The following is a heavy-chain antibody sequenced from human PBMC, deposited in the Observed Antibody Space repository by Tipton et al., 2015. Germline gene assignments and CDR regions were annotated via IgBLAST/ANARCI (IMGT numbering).Heavy chain of an antibody. CDR1: GGSISSGGYY. CDR3: ASGTYYYDSSGYYYLGAFDI. Sequence: TLSLTCTVSGGSISSGGYYWSYIRQHPGKGLEWIGYIYYSGSTYYKPSLKSRVTISVDTSKNQFSLKLSSVTAADTAVYYCASGTYYYDSSGYYYLGAFDIWGQGTMVTVSS. CDR2: IYYSGST. D-gene: IGHD3-22*01. J-gene: IGHJ3*02. V-gene: IGHV4-31*03.